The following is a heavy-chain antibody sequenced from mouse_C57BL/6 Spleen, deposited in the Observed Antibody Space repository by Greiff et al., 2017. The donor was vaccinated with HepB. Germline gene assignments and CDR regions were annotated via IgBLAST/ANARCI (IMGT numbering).Heavy chain of an antibody. J-gene: IGHJ1*03. V-gene: IGHV5-6*02. Sequence: DVKLQESGGDLVKPGGSLKLSCAASGFTFSSYGMSWVRQTPDKRLEWVATISSGGSYTYYPDSVKGRFTISRDNAKNTLYLQMSSLKSEDTAMYYCARHEWYFDVWGTGTTVTVSS. CDR1: GFTFSSYG. CDR3: ARHEWYFDV. CDR2: ISSGGSYT.